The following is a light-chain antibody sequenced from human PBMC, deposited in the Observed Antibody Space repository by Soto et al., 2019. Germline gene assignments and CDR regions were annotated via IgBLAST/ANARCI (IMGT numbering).Light chain of an antibody. J-gene: IGKJ1*01. CDR1: QDIRNY. CDR2: GAS. CDR3: LQDRSHFWT. V-gene: IGKV1-6*01. Sequence: AIQVTQSPTSLSASVGDRVTITCRSSQDIRNYLGWYQQKPGKAPQLLIYGASSLQRGVSSRFSGNGFGTDFTLTISSLQPEDSATYYCLQDRSHFWTFGQGTKVEI.